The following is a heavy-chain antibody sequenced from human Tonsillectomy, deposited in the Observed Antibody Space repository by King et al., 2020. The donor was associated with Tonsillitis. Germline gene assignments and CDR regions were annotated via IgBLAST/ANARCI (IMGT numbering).Heavy chain of an antibody. CDR1: GGSISSGGYS. Sequence: QLQESGSGLVKPSQTLSLTCAVSGGSISSGGYSWSWIRQPPGKGLEWIGYIYHSGSTYYNPSLKSRVTISVDRYKNQFSLKLRYVTAPDTAVYYCARTYYDFWSGYPYYFDYWGQGTLVTVSS. CDR2: IYHSGST. V-gene: IGHV4-30-2*01. D-gene: IGHD3-3*01. CDR3: ARTYYDFWSGYPYYFDY. J-gene: IGHJ4*02.